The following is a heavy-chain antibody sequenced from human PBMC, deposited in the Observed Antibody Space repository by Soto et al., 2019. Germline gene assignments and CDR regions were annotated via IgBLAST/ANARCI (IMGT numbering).Heavy chain of an antibody. CDR1: GFTFSSYG. D-gene: IGHD2-2*01. CDR3: ARDPLGYCSSTSCYPYNWFDP. V-gene: IGHV3-30*03. CDR2: ISYDGSNK. Sequence: GGSLRLSCAASGFTFSSYGMHWVRQAPGKGLEWVAVISYDGSNKYYADSVKGRFTISRDNAKNSLYLQMNSLRAEDTAVYYCARDPLGYCSSTSCYPYNWFDPWGQGTLVTSPQ. J-gene: IGHJ5*02.